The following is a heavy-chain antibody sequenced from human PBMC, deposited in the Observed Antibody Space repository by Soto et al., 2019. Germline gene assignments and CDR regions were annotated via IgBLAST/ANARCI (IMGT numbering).Heavy chain of an antibody. D-gene: IGHD6-19*01. Sequence: PSETLSLTCAVSGGSISSSNWWRWVRQPPGKGLEWIGEIYHSGSTNYNPSLKSRVTISVDKSKNQFSLKLSSVTAADTAVYYCARDNRGWYSWFDPWGQGTLVTVSS. CDR1: GGSISSSNW. CDR2: IYHSGST. V-gene: IGHV4-4*02. CDR3: ARDNRGWYSWFDP. J-gene: IGHJ5*02.